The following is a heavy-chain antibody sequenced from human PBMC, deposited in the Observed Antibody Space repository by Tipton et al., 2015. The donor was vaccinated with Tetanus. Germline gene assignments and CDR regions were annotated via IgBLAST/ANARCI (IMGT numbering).Heavy chain of an antibody. D-gene: IGHD6-19*01. Sequence: TLSLTCTVSGGSVRSGSYYWNWIRQPPGKGLEWIGEINHSGSAKYIPSLKSRATISVDTSKNQFSLNLSSVTAADTAVYYCARLILGRSKEVAGIRYYYYYGLDVWGQGTTVTVTS. CDR2: INHSGSA. CDR1: GGSVRSGSYY. V-gene: IGHV4-61*01. CDR3: ARLILGRSKEVAGIRYYYYYGLDV. J-gene: IGHJ6*02.